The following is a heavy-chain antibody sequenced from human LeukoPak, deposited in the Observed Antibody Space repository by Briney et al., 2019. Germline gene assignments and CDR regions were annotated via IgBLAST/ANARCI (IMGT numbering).Heavy chain of an antibody. D-gene: IGHD1-26*01. CDR1: GYSFTSYC. V-gene: IGHV5-51*01. J-gene: IGHJ3*01. Sequence: GESLKISCKASGYSFTSYCIGWVRQMPGQGLEWMGIIYPGDSGPTYSPSFQGQVTISVDKSINTAYLQWSSLQASDTAMYYCGMSGDRVPLQDDVFDVWGQGTMVTVST. CDR3: GMSGDRVPLQDDVFDV. CDR2: IYPGDSGP.